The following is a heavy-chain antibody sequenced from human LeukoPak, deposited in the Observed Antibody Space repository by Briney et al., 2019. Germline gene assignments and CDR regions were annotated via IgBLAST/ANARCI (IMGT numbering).Heavy chain of an antibody. Sequence: SETLSLTCTVSGGSISSGDYYWSWIRQPPGKGLEWIGYIYYSGSTYYNPSLKSRVTISVDTSKNQFSLKLSSVTAADTAVYYCARVSNSSQGLDYWGQGTLVTVSS. CDR1: GGSISSGDYY. CDR3: ARVSNSSQGLDY. CDR2: IYYSGST. J-gene: IGHJ4*02. V-gene: IGHV4-30-4*08. D-gene: IGHD2-2*01.